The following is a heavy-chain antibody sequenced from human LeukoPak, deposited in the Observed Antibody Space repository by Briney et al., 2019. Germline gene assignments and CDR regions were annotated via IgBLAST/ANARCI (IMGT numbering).Heavy chain of an antibody. CDR3: ARGHALTYYYDSSGYRGLDYFDY. J-gene: IGHJ4*02. CDR2: ISSSGST. CDR1: GDSISSGDYY. Sequence: SQTLSLTCTVSGDSISSGDYYWSWIRQPAGKGLEWIGRISSSGSTNYNPSLKSRVTISVDTSKNQFSLKLSSVTAADTAVYYCARGHALTYYYDSSGYRGLDYFDYWGQGTLVTVSS. D-gene: IGHD3-22*01. V-gene: IGHV4-61*02.